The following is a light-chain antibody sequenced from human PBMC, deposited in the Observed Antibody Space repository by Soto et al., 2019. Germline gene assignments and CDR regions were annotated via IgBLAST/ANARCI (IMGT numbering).Light chain of an antibody. CDR3: AALDDSLNVVL. CDR1: SSNIGSIS. V-gene: IGLV1-44*01. Sequence: QSVLTQPPSASGTPGQRVTISCSGSSSNIGSISVNWYQQLPGTPPKFLIYKNNQRPSGVPDRFSGSKSVTSASLAISGLQSEDEADYYCAALDDSLNVVLFGGGTKLTVL. J-gene: IGLJ3*02. CDR2: KNN.